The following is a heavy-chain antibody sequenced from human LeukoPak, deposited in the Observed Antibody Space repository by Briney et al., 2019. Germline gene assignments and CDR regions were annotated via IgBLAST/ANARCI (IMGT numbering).Heavy chain of an antibody. D-gene: IGHD2-2*02. CDR3: AKGAYTSAYETDY. V-gene: IGHV3-30*02. CDR2: IRFDGTET. Sequence: PGRSLRLSCAASGFTFSSYGMHWVRQAPGKGLEWAAFIRFDGTETYYADSVKGRFTISRDNSKNMLYLQVRGLRPEDTAMYYCAKGAYTSAYETDYWGQGTLVAVSS. CDR1: GFTFSSYG. J-gene: IGHJ4*02.